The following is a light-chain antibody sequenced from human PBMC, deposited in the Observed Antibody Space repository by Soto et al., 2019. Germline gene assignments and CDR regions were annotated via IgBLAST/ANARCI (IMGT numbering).Light chain of an antibody. Sequence: EVMMTQSPATLSVPPAERATLPCMASQSVSSNLAWYQQKPGQAPRLLIYGASTRAPGFPARSSGSGSGTEFTLTISSLQSEDFAVYYCQQYDNWPITLGQGTRLE. V-gene: IGKV3-15*01. CDR2: GAS. CDR1: QSVSSN. CDR3: QQYDNWPIT. J-gene: IGKJ5*01.